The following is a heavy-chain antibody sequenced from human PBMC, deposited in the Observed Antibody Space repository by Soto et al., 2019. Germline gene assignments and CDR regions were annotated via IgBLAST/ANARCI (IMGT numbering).Heavy chain of an antibody. J-gene: IGHJ4*02. CDR2: ITVSGDTT. CDR3: AKDGYSSSSWAFDC. Sequence: GGSLRLSCAASGFTFNSYAMSWVRLAPGKGLEWVSGITVSGDTTSYADSVKGRFTISRDDSRNTMYLQMNSLRAEDTAVYYCAKDGYSSSSWAFDCCGQGIQVTVSS. V-gene: IGHV3-23*01. CDR1: GFTFNSYA. D-gene: IGHD6-13*01.